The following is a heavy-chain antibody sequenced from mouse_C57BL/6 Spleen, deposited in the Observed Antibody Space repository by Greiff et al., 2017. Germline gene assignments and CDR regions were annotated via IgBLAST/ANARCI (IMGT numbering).Heavy chain of an antibody. J-gene: IGHJ2*01. V-gene: IGHV1-64*01. D-gene: IGHD4-1*01. CDR3: ARANWDYYFDY. CDR1: GYTFTSYW. Sequence: QVQLQQPGAELVKPGASVKLSCKASGYTFTSYWMHWVKQRPGQGLEWIGMFHPNSGSTNYNEKFKSKATLTVAKSSSTAYMQLSSLTSEDSAVYYCARANWDYYFDYWGQGTTLTVSS. CDR2: FHPNSGST.